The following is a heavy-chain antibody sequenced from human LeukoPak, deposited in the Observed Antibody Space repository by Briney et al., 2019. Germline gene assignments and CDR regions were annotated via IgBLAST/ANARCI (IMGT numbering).Heavy chain of an antibody. V-gene: IGHV4-31*03. CDR1: GDPISSGGCY. D-gene: IGHD3-9*01. Sequence: SQTLSLTCTVSGDPISSGGCYWSRIRQHPGKGLEWIGDIYYSGSTYYNPSLKSRVTISVDTSKNQFSLKLSSVTAADTAVYYWAQLRRGYFDWLYKGDAFDIWGQGTMGTVSS. CDR3: AQLRRGYFDWLYKGDAFDI. J-gene: IGHJ3*02. CDR2: IYYSGST.